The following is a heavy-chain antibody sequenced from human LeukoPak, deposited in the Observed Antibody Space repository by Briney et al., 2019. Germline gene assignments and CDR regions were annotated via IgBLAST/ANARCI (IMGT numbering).Heavy chain of an antibody. D-gene: IGHD3-3*01. CDR1: GFTFSNAW. J-gene: IGHJ4*02. V-gene: IGHV3-15*01. CDR3: TTAVLRFLEWPGYFDY. Sequence: GGSLRLSCAASGFTFSNAWMSWVRQAPGKGLEWVGRIKSKTDGGTTDYAAPVKGRFTISRDDSKNTLYLQMNSLKTVDTAVYYCTTAVLRFLEWPGYFDYWGQGTLVTVSS. CDR2: IKSKTDGGTT.